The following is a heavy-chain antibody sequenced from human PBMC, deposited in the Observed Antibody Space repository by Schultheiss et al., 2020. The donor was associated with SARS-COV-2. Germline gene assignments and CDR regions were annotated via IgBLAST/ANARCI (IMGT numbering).Heavy chain of an antibody. V-gene: IGHV4-34*01. J-gene: IGHJ4*02. CDR2: IYYSGST. CDR1: GGSFSGYY. Sequence: SETLSLTCAVYGGSFSGYYWSWIRQHPGKGLEWIGYIYYSGSTYYNPSLKSRVTISVDTSKNQFYLKLSSVTAADTAVYYCARDRALWFGELTLWGQGTLVTVSS. D-gene: IGHD3-10*01. CDR3: ARDRALWFGELTL.